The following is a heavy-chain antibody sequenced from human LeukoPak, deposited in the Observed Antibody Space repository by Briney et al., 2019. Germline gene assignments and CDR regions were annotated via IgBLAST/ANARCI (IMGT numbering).Heavy chain of an antibody. Sequence: SGRSLRLSCAASGFTFDDYAMHWVRQAPGKGLEWVSGISWNSGSIGYADSVKGRFTISRDNAKNSLYLQMNSLRAEDTALYYCAKALSGSWDYYYMDVWGKGTTVTVSS. V-gene: IGHV3-9*01. CDR2: ISWNSGSI. J-gene: IGHJ6*03. CDR1: GFTFDDYA. CDR3: AKALSGSWDYYYMDV. D-gene: IGHD1-26*01.